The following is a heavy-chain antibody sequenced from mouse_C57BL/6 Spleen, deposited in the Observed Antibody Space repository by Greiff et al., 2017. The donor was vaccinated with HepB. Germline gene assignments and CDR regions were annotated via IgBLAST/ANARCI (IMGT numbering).Heavy chain of an antibody. Sequence: EVQGVESGGGLVKPGGSLKLSCAASGFTFSDYGMHWVRQAPEKGLEWVAYISSGSSTIYYADTVKGRFTISRDNAKNTLFLQMTSLRSEDTAMYYCARRLGEGGYDYAMDYWGQGTSVTVSS. CDR1: GFTFSDYG. V-gene: IGHV5-17*01. CDR2: ISSGSSTI. J-gene: IGHJ4*01. CDR3: ARRLGEGGYDYAMDY. D-gene: IGHD1-2*01.